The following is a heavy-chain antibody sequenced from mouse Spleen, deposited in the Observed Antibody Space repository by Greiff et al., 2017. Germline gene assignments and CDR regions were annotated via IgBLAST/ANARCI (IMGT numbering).Heavy chain of an antibody. V-gene: IGHV1-20*01. D-gene: IGHD2-1*01. Sequence: VQLQQSGPELVKPGDSVKISCKASGYSFTGYFMNWVMQSHGKSLEWIGRINPYNGDTFYNQKFKGKATLTVDKSSSTAHMELRSLTSEDSAVYYCAGYAIDGNFFAYWGQGTLVTVSA. CDR2: INPYNGDT. J-gene: IGHJ3*01. CDR3: AGYAIDGNFFAY. CDR1: GYSFTGYF.